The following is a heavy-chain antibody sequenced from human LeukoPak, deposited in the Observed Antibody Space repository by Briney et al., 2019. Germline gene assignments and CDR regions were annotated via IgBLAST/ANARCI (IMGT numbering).Heavy chain of an antibody. CDR2: IYYSGST. D-gene: IGHD6-13*01. Sequence: KPSETLSLTCTVSGGSISSSSYYWGWIRQPPGKGLEWIGSIYYSGSTYYNPSLKSRVTISVDTSKNQFSLKLSSVTAADTAVYYCARTGRTNRIAAYRRYFDLWGRGTLVTVSS. J-gene: IGHJ2*01. V-gene: IGHV4-39*07. CDR3: ARTGRTNRIAAYRRYFDL. CDR1: GGSISSSSYY.